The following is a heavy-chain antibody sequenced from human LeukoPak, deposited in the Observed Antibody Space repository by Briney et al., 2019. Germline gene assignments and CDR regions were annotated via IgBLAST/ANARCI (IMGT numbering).Heavy chain of an antibody. J-gene: IGHJ5*02. CDR1: GGTFISYA. CDR2: IIPIFGTA. V-gene: IGHV1-69*06. Sequence: GASVKVSCKASGGTFISYAISWVRQAPGQGLEWMGGIIPIFGTANYAQKFQGRVTITADKSTSTAYMELSSLRSEDTAVYYCASLGIAVAGTWGENNWFDPWGQGTLVTVSS. D-gene: IGHD6-19*01. CDR3: ASLGIAVAGTWGENNWFDP.